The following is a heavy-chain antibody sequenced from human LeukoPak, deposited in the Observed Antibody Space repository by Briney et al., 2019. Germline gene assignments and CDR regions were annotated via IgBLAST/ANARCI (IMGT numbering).Heavy chain of an antibody. D-gene: IGHD1-26*01. CDR1: GFTFSSYA. CDR2: ISGSGGST. Sequence: GASLRLSCAASGFTFSSYAMSWLRQAPGKGLEWASAISGSGGSTYYADSVKGRFTISRDNSKNTLYLQMNSLRAEDTAVYYCAKRGDSGSYHYYYYGMDVWGQGTTVTVSS. J-gene: IGHJ6*02. CDR3: AKRGDSGSYHYYYYGMDV. V-gene: IGHV3-23*01.